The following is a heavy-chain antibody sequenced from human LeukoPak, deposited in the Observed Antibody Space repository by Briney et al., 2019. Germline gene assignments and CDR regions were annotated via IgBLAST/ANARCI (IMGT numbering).Heavy chain of an antibody. J-gene: IGHJ4*02. CDR2: INPNSGGT. Sequence: ASVKVSCKASGYTFTGYYMHWVRQAPGQGLEWMGWINPNSGGTNYAQKFQGRVTITADKSTSTAYMELSSLRSDDTAVYYCARDRRVGSSSPSNTWGQGTLVTVSS. V-gene: IGHV1-2*02. CDR3: ARDRRVGSSSPSNT. CDR1: GYTFTGYY. D-gene: IGHD6-6*01.